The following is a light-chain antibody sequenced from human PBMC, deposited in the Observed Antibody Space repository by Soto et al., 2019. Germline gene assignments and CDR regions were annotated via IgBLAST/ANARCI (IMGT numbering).Light chain of an antibody. CDR2: EVS. J-gene: IGLJ2*01. CDR3: SSYAGSNNVV. Sequence: QSALTQPPSASGSPGQSVTISCTGTSSDVGVYNYVSWYQQPPGKAPKLLIYEVSKRPSGVPDRFSGSKSGNTASLTVSGLQAEDEADFYCSSYAGSNNVVFGGGTKVTVL. CDR1: SSDVGVYNY. V-gene: IGLV2-8*01.